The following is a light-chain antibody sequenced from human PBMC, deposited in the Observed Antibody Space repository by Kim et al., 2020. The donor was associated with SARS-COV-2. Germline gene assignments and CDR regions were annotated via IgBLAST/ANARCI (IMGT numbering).Light chain of an antibody. Sequence: SPGERATPPRKNNQSVCSRCLVLYQQKPRQAPRPLIYSVYKSATGIPDRFSGSGSGTDFTLTISRLEPEDFAVYYCQVYGIAPPYAFGQGTNLEI. CDR1: QSVCSRC. CDR3: QVYGIAPPYA. CDR2: SVY. J-gene: IGKJ2*01. V-gene: IGKV3-20*01.